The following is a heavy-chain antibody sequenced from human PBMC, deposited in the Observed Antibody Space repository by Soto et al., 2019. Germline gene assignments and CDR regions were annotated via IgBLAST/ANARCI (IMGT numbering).Heavy chain of an antibody. D-gene: IGHD2-21*02. Sequence: QVQLVESGGGVVQPGRSLRLSCAASGFTFSSYGMHWVRQAPGKGLEWVAVIWYDGSNKYYADSVQGRFTISRDNSKNTRYLQINSLRAEDTAVYYCARGGLTDYFDYWGQGTLVTVSS. CDR3: ARGGLTDYFDY. CDR1: GFTFSSYG. J-gene: IGHJ4*02. V-gene: IGHV3-33*01. CDR2: IWYDGSNK.